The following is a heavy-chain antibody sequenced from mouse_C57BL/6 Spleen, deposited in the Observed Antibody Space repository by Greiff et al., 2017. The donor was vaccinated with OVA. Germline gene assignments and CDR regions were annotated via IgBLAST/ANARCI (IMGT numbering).Heavy chain of an antibody. J-gene: IGHJ2*01. D-gene: IGHD2-1*01. V-gene: IGHV5-9-1*02. CDR3: TRDGGNYAYFDY. Sequence: EVKVEESGEGLVKPGGSLKLSCAASGFTFSSYAMSWVRQTPEKRLEWVAYISSGGDYIYYADTVKGRFTISRDNARNTLYLQMSSLKSEDTAMYYCTRDGGNYAYFDYWGQGTTLTVSS. CDR1: GFTFSSYA. CDR2: ISSGGDYI.